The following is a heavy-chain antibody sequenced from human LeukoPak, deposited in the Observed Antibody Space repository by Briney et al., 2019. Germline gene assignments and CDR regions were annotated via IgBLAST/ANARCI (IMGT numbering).Heavy chain of an antibody. D-gene: IGHD4-17*01. V-gene: IGHV3-53*01. CDR2: IYSGGST. Sequence: PGGSLRLSCAASGFTVSSNYMSWVRQAPGKGLEWVSVIYSGGSTYYADSVKGRFTISRDNSKNTLYLQMNSLRAEDTAVYYCAREAADYGDPNWFDPWGQGTLVTVSS. J-gene: IGHJ5*02. CDR1: GFTVSSNY. CDR3: AREAADYGDPNWFDP.